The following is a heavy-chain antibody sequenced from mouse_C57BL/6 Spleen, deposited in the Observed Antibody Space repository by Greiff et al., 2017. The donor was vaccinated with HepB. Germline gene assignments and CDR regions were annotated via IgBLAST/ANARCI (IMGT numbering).Heavy chain of an antibody. CDR3: TTETTGSDY. CDR1: GFNIKDDY. V-gene: IGHV14-4*01. Sequence: EVQLQQSGAELVRPGASVKLSCTASGFNIKDDYMHWVKQRPEQGLEWIGWIDPENGDTEYASKFQGKATITADTSSNTAYLQLSSLTSEDTAVYYCTTETTGSDYWGQGTTLTVSS. CDR2: IDPENGDT. D-gene: IGHD1-1*01. J-gene: IGHJ2*01.